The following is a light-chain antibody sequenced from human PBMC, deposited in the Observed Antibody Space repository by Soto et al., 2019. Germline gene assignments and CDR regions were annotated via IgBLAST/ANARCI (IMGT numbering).Light chain of an antibody. CDR1: QSVRNN. CDR3: QQRGSWPPSIT. Sequence: EIVMTQSPATLSVSPGERATLSCRAIQSVRNNLAWYQQKPGQAPRLLIHDASSRATGIPARFSGSGSETDFTLTISSLEPEDFAVYYCQQRGSWPPSITFGQGTRLEIK. J-gene: IGKJ5*01. CDR2: DAS. V-gene: IGKV3-11*01.